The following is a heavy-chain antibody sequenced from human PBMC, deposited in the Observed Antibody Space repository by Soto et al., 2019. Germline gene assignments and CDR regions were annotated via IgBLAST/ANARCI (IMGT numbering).Heavy chain of an antibody. CDR2: INPKFGDT. CDR3: ARNMDYYYGRGSGNGHGV. Sequence: QVQLVQSGAEVKEPGDSVRVSCEASGYTFTAYYIHWVRQAPGQGFEWMGWINPKFGDTTYAQDFQGRVSMTRDMSISTVYMELSSLTSDDTAIYYCARNMDYYYGRGSGNGHGVWGQGTTVTAFS. V-gene: IGHV1-2*02. D-gene: IGHD3-10*02. CDR1: GYTFTAYY. J-gene: IGHJ6*01.